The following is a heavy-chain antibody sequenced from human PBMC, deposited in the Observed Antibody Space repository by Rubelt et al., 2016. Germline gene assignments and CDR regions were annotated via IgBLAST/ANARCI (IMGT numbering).Heavy chain of an antibody. CDR2: IYYSGST. CDR3: ARDSGSRIFDY. V-gene: IGHV4-31*03. Sequence: QVQLQESGPGLVKPSQTLSLTCTVSGGSISSGGYYWSWIRQHPGKGLEWIGYIYYSGSTYYNPSLKSRVTIAVDTCKNQFSLKLSSVTAADTAVYYCARDSGSRIFDYWGQGTLVTVSS. CDR1: GGSISSGGYY. D-gene: IGHD2/OR15-2a*01. J-gene: IGHJ4*02.